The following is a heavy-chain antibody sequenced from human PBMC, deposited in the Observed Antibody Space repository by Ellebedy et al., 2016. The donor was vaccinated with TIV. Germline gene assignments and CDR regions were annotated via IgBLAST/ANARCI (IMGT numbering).Heavy chain of an antibody. Sequence: SLKISCAASGFTFDDYAMHWVRQAPGKGLEWVSGIGWNGVSMDYVDSVKGRFTISRDNAKNSLYLQMNGLRAEDTALYYCAKGIFQWYSSNYFDDWGQGTLVTVSS. V-gene: IGHV3-9*01. CDR1: GFTFDDYA. CDR2: IGWNGVSM. CDR3: AKGIFQWYSSNYFDD. J-gene: IGHJ4*02. D-gene: IGHD6-13*01.